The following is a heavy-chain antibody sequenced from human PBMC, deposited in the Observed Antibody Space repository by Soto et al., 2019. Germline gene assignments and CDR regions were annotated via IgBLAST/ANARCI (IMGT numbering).Heavy chain of an antibody. CDR1: GGSISSGDYY. Sequence: SETLSLTCTVSGGSISSGDYYWNWIRQPPGKGLEWIGYIYNIGSTYYTLSLKSRVTISLDTSKNHFSLKLSFLTAADTAVFYCARGYYYDSSGYYSWFDPWGQGTLVTVSS. D-gene: IGHD3-22*01. CDR3: ARGYYYDSSGYYSWFDP. J-gene: IGHJ5*02. CDR2: IYNIGST. V-gene: IGHV4-30-4*01.